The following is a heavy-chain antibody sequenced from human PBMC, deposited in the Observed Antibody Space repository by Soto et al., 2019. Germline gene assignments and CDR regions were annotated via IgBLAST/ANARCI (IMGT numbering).Heavy chain of an antibody. V-gene: IGHV1-18*01. CDR1: GYSFTSYG. CDR2: ISPYNGRT. J-gene: IGHJ6*02. D-gene: IGHD1-1*01. CDR3: GRCRTETYAMDV. Sequence: ASVKVSCKASGYSFTSYGIACVRQLPGQGPEWMGWISPYNGRTKYAQNVQVRVVLTTEISTNIVDLQLRSRRPDDTAMYYCGRCRTETYAMDVWGQGTRVTVPS.